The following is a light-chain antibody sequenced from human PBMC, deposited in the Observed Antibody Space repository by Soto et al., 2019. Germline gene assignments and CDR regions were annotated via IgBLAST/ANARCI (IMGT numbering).Light chain of an antibody. V-gene: IGKV3-20*01. J-gene: IGKJ4*01. CDR2: GAS. Sequence: IVLPPSPGTMSLSPGAISQLSLLYIQIVSSTYLAWYQQKPGQAPRLLIYGASSRATGIPDRFSGSGSGTDFTLTISRLEPEDFAVYYCQQHGRSPPNTFGRGTKVDIK. CDR1: QIVSSTY. CDR3: QQHGRSPPNT.